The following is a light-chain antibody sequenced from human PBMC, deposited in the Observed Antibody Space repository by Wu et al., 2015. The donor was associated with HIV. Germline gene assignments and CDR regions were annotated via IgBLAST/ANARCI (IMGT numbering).Light chain of an antibody. J-gene: IGKJ1*01. CDR2: KAS. V-gene: IGKV1-5*03. CDR1: QSISNW. CDR3: QQYSSYPWT. Sequence: DIQMTQPPSTLSASVGDRVSITCRASQSISNWLAWYQQKPGKAPNLLIYKASNLQSRVPSRFSGSGSGTEFTLTISSLQPDDFATYYCQQYSSYPWTFGQGTKVEIK.